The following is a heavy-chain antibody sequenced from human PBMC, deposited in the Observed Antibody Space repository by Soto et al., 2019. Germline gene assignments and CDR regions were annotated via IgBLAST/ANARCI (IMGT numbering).Heavy chain of an antibody. Sequence: QVQLQESGPGLVKPSQTLSLTCTVSGGSISSADYYWSWIRQHPGKGLEWIGNILNSGTTYYNPSLLGRLSISLDSSENQFSLRLSSVTAADTAVYFCAREGPTKEGGSLDSWGQGTLVTVSS. J-gene: IGHJ4*02. CDR1: GGSISSADYY. V-gene: IGHV4-31*03. D-gene: IGHD1-1*01. CDR2: ILNSGTT. CDR3: AREGPTKEGGSLDS.